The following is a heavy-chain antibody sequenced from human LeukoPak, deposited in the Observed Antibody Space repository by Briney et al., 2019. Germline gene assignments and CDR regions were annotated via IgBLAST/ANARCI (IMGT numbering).Heavy chain of an antibody. V-gene: IGHV3-7*01. CDR2: IKQDGSEK. D-gene: IGHD6-13*01. Sequence: GGSLRLSCAASGFTFSSYWMSWVRQAPGKGLEWVANIKQDGSEKYNVDSVKGRFTISRDNSKNTLYLQVNSLRAEDTAVYYCASPQQQLVRGVFGLDFWGQGTLVTVSS. J-gene: IGHJ4*02. CDR1: GFTFSSYW. CDR3: ASPQQQLVRGVFGLDF.